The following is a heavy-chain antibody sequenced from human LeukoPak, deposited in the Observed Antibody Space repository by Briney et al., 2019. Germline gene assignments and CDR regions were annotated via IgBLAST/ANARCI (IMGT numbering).Heavy chain of an antibody. J-gene: IGHJ4*02. Sequence: GESLRLSCGASGFTFSSYGMHWVRQAPGQGLEWVGFIQYVGSNKYYADSVKGRFTISRDNSKNTLYLQMSSLRAEDTAVYYCAKDLRHYYDSSGPGFDYWDQGTLVTVSS. V-gene: IGHV3-30*02. CDR3: AKDLRHYYDSSGPGFDY. CDR2: IQYVGSNK. CDR1: GFTFSSYG. D-gene: IGHD3-22*01.